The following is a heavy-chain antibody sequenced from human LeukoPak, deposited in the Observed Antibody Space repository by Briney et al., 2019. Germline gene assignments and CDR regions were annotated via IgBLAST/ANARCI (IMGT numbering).Heavy chain of an antibody. CDR3: ARGLHYDILTGYYPYFDY. CDR1: GYTFTGYA. CDR2: INAGNGNT. Sequence: ASVKVSCKASGYTFTGYAMHWVRQAPGQRLEWMGWINAGNGNTKYSQKFQSRVTITRDTSASTAYMELSSLRSEDTAVYYCARGLHYDILTGYYPYFDYWGQGTLVTVSS. J-gene: IGHJ4*02. D-gene: IGHD3-9*01. V-gene: IGHV1-3*01.